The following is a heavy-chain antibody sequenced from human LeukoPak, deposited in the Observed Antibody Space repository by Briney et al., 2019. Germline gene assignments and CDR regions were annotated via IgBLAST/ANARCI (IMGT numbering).Heavy chain of an antibody. CDR1: GYTFTSYA. V-gene: IGHV1-3*01. CDR3: AKGTGTTSFLGYYGMDV. Sequence: GASVKVSCKASGYTFTSYAMHWVRQAPGQRLEWMGWINAGNGNTKYSQKFQGRVTITRDTSASTAYMELSSLRSEDTAVYYCAKGTGTTSFLGYYGMDVWGQGTTVTVSS. D-gene: IGHD1-1*01. CDR2: INAGNGNT. J-gene: IGHJ6*02.